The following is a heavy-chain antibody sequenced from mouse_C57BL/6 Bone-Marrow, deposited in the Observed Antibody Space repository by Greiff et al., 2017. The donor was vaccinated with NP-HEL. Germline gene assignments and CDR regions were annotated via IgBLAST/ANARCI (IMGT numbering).Heavy chain of an antibody. J-gene: IGHJ3*01. CDR2: IYPGDGDT. Sequence: VKLVESGAELVKPGASVKISCKASGYAFCSYWMNWVKQRPGKGLEWIGQIYPGDGDTNYNGKFKGKATLTADKSSSTAYMQLSSLTSEDSAVYFCARDGYYDWFAYWGQGTLVTVSA. CDR3: ARDGYYDWFAY. V-gene: IGHV1-80*01. CDR1: GYAFCSYW. D-gene: IGHD2-3*01.